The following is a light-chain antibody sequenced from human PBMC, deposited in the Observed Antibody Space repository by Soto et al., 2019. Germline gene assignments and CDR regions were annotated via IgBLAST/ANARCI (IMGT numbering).Light chain of an antibody. CDR1: QSVSNK. V-gene: IGKV3-15*01. J-gene: IGKJ1*01. CDR3: QQYNDWPWT. Sequence: EIVMTESPVNLSVCPGERDNLXCRASQSVSNKLAWYQHKAGQAPRLLIYGATTRAHDGPARFSGSGSGTDFIPTISSLQSEDFAVYYCQQYNDWPWTFGQGTKVDIK. CDR2: GAT.